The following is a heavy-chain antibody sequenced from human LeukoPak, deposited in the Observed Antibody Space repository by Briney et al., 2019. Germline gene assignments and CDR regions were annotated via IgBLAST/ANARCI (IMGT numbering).Heavy chain of an antibody. CDR3: ARGDRPGYYDSSGYSMYFDY. V-gene: IGHV4-34*01. Sequence: PSETLSLTCAVYGGSFSGYYWSWIRQPPGKGLEWIGEINHSGSTNYNPSLKSRVTISVDTSKNQFSLKLSSVTAADTAVYYCARGDRPGYYDSSGYSMYFDYWGRGTLVTVSS. D-gene: IGHD3-22*01. CDR1: GGSFSGYY. CDR2: INHSGST. J-gene: IGHJ4*02.